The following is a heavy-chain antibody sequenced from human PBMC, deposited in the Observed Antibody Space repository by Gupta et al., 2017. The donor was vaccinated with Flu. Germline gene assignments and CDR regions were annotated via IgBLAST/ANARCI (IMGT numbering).Heavy chain of an antibody. Sequence: EVQLVESGGGLVQPGGSLRLSCGASGFPYDDYAMHWVRQAPGKGLEWVSGISWNSNSMGYGDSVKGRFTISRDNAKNSVYLQMDSLRPEDTAVYYCARDIYSGYEAGGLDYWGQGTPVTVSS. CDR3: ARDIYSGYEAGGLDY. CDR2: ISWNSNSM. D-gene: IGHD5-12*01. J-gene: IGHJ4*02. CDR1: GFPYDDYA. V-gene: IGHV3-9*01.